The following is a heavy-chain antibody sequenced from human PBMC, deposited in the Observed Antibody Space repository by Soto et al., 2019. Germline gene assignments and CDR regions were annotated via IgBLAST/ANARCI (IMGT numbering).Heavy chain of an antibody. Sequence: QIHLVQSGAEVKKPGASVKVSCKASGYTFTTYGISWVRQAPGQGLEWMGRISGYSGNTDYAENLQDRVTMTTDTSTSTAYMELRSLRSDDTAVYYCARDRPGTPYGYWGQGTLVTVSS. J-gene: IGHJ4*02. D-gene: IGHD4-17*01. CDR3: ARDRPGTPYGY. V-gene: IGHV1-18*01. CDR1: GYTFTTYG. CDR2: ISGYSGNT.